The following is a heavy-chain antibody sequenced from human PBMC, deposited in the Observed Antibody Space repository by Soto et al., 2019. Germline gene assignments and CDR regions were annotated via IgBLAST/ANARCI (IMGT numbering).Heavy chain of an antibody. CDR1: GGSISSYY. J-gene: IGHJ5*01. D-gene: IGHD3-3*01. Sequence: TSETLSLTCTVSGGSISSYYWSWIRQPPGKGLEWIGYIYYSGSTNYNPSLKSRVTISVDTSKNQFSLKLSSVTAADTAVYYCARRCLEQEGFDSRSRGSLVTVSS. V-gene: IGHV4-59*12. CDR3: ARRCLEQEGFDS. CDR2: IYYSGST.